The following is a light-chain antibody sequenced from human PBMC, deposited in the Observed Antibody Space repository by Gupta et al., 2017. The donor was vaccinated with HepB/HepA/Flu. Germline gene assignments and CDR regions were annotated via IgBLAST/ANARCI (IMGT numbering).Light chain of an antibody. CDR2: RAS. Sequence: DIVMTQTPLSSPVTLGQAASISCRSSESLVHRDGNTYLSWLHQRPGQPPRLLIYRASNRFSGVPDRFSGSGAETEFTLKISRVEAEDVGIYYCLQAKQFPRTFGHGTKVEIK. CDR1: ESLVHRDGNTY. J-gene: IGKJ1*01. V-gene: IGKV2-24*01. CDR3: LQAKQFPRT.